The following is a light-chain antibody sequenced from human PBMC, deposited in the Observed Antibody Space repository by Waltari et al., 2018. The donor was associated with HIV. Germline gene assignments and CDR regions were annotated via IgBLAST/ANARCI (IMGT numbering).Light chain of an antibody. J-gene: IGLJ3*02. Sequence: SALTQPASVSGSPGQSITISCTGPASDMTTFNFVSWYQQSPGRAPKLIIFEVYSRPSGVSDRFSGSKSGDTASLTISALRAEDEGDYFCSSYSTRGFVLFGGGTKVTVL. CDR2: EVY. CDR1: ASDMTTFNF. V-gene: IGLV2-14*01. CDR3: SSYSTRGFVL.